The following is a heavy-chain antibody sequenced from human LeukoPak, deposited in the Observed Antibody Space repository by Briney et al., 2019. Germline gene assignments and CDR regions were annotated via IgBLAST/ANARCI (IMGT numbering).Heavy chain of an antibody. CDR1: GISFITSA. V-gene: IGHV3-30*04. Sequence: GGSLRLSCTASGISFITSAMHWVRQAPGTGLEWLAVISDNGANKYYADSVKGQFTISRDNSKDRLYLQMNSLRPEDTAMYYCARVRGGRSWYYYGMDVWGRGTTVTVSS. J-gene: IGHJ6*02. D-gene: IGHD3-16*01. CDR3: ARVRGGRSWYYYGMDV. CDR2: ISDNGANK.